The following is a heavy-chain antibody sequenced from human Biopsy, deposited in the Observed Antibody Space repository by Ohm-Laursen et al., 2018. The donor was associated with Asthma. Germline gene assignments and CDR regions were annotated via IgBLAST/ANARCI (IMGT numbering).Heavy chain of an antibody. Sequence: SLRLSCTASGFTFSAYGTHWVRQAPGKGLEWVSGVSWNSGSIDYADSVKGRFTISRDNAKNSLYLQMNSLRGADTALYYCVKDIRLQLWGFDSWGQGTLVTVSS. V-gene: IGHV3-9*01. J-gene: IGHJ4*02. D-gene: IGHD6-13*01. CDR1: GFTFSAYG. CDR3: VKDIRLQLWGFDS. CDR2: VSWNSGSI.